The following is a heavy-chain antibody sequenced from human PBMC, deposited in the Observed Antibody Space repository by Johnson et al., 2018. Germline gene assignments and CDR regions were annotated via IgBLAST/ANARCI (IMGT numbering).Heavy chain of an antibody. Sequence: VQLVESGGGLVQPGGSLRLSCAASGFTFSSYSMNWVRQAPGKGLEWVSYISSSSSTIYYADSVKGRFTISRDNAKNSLYLQMNSLRAEDTAVYYCASQLSSWSFDAFDIWGQGTMVTVSS. CDR1: GFTFSSYS. J-gene: IGHJ3*02. CDR3: ASQLSSWSFDAFDI. V-gene: IGHV3-48*01. CDR2: ISSSSSTI. D-gene: IGHD6-13*01.